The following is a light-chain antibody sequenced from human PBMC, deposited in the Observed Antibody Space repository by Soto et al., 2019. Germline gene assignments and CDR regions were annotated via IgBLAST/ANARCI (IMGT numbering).Light chain of an antibody. CDR3: QQYKNFPQT. CDR1: QGIGSA. Sequence: AIQLAQSPSSLSASVGDRVTITCRANQGIGSAVAWYQQKAGKGPKLLIYDGSNLESGVPPTFSGSGSGTDFTLTISSLQPEDFATYYCQQYKNFPQTFGLGTKVDIK. V-gene: IGKV1D-13*01. CDR2: DGS. J-gene: IGKJ1*01.